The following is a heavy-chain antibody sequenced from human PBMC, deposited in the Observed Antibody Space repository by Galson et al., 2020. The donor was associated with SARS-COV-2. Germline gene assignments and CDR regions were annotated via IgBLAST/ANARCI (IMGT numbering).Heavy chain of an antibody. CDR3: ATGPLMTTVTNGWFDP. J-gene: IGHJ5*02. D-gene: IGHD4-17*01. CDR2: FDPEDGET. Sequence: GASVKVSCKVSGYTLTELSMHWVRQAPGKGLEWMGGFDPEDGETIYAQKFQGRVTMTEDTSTDTAYMELSSLRSEDTAVYYCATGPLMTTVTNGWFDPWGQGTLVTVSS. V-gene: IGHV1-24*01. CDR1: GYTLTELS.